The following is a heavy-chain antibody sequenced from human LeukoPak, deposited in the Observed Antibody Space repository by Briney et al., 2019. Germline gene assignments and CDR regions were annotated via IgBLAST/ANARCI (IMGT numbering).Heavy chain of an antibody. Sequence: GGSLRLSCAASGFTFSSYEMNWVRQAPGKGLEWVANIKQDGSEKYYVDSVKGRFTISRDNSKNTLYLQMNSLRAEDTAVYYCAREGGYPAVGPHDYWGQGTLVTVSS. CDR2: IKQDGSEK. D-gene: IGHD1-26*01. CDR1: GFTFSSYE. CDR3: AREGGYPAVGPHDY. V-gene: IGHV3-7*01. J-gene: IGHJ4*02.